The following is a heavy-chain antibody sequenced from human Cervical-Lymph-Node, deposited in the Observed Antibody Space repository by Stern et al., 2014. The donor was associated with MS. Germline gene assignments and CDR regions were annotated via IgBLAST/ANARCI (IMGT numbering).Heavy chain of an antibody. D-gene: IGHD5-24*01. CDR1: GYSFPVFW. CDR3: ARREMSTTRYFAS. CDR2: IYPGDAET. Sequence: EVQLVESGPEVKKPGESLRISCKASGYSFPVFWIGWVRQMSGRGLEWKGVIYPGDAETRYSPSFRGQVTMSVDLSTTTAFLQWRSLKASDTAMYYCARREMSTTRYFASWGQGTLVTVPS. V-gene: IGHV5-51*01. J-gene: IGHJ4*02.